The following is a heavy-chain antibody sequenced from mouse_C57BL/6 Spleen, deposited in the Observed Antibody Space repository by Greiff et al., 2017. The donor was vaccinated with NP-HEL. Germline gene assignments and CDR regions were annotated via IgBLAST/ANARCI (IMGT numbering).Heavy chain of an antibody. CDR2: IDPSDSET. D-gene: IGHD1-1*01. J-gene: IGHJ2*01. V-gene: IGHV1-52*01. CDR3: SRSRGGSTFDY. CDR1: GYTFTSYW. Sequence: QVQLQQPGAELVRPGSSVKLSCKASGYTFTSYWMHWVKQRPIQGLEWIGNIDPSDSETHYNQKFKDKATLTVDKSSSTAYMQLSSLTSEDSAVYYCSRSRGGSTFDYWGQGTTLTVSS.